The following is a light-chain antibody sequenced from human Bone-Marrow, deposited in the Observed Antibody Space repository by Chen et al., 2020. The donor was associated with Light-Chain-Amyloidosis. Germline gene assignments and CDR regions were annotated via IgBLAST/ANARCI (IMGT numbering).Light chain of an antibody. CDR1: QTISSNY. V-gene: IGKV3-20*01. J-gene: IGKJ4*01. Sequence: EIVLTQSPGTLSLSPGEGANLSCRASQTISSNYLTWYQQKFGQAPRLLIYGSSSSATGIPVRFTGSGSVTDFTLTINRLEPEAFAMYYCQQYGTSPLTFGGGTKVEIK. CDR2: GSS. CDR3: QQYGTSPLT.